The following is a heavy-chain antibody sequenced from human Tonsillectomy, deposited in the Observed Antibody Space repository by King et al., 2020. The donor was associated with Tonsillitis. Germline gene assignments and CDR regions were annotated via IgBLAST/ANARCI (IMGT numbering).Heavy chain of an antibody. Sequence: QLVQSGGGVVQPGRSLRLSCAASEFTFSSFAMHWVRQAPGKGLEWVAVISNDGSNKYYADSVKGRFTISRDNSENTLYLQMNSLRTEDTAVYWCAKHLWLRSLDANFDYWGQGTLVTVSS. J-gene: IGHJ4*02. V-gene: IGHV3-30*18. CDR3: AKHLWLRSLDANFDY. CDR1: EFTFSSFA. CDR2: ISNDGSNK. D-gene: IGHD5-12*01.